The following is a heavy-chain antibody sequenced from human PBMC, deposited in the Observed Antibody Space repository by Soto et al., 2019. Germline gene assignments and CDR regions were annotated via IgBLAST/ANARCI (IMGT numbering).Heavy chain of an antibody. D-gene: IGHD2-2*01. CDR2: IYYSGST. Sequence: SETLSLTCTVSGGSISSSSYFWGWIRQPPGKGLEWIGSIYYSGSTYYNPSLKSRVTISVDTSKNQFSLRLSSVTAADTAVYYCAFPYCSSTTCPNFDSWGQGNLVTVSS. V-gene: IGHV4-39*01. CDR1: GGSISSSSYF. CDR3: AFPYCSSTTCPNFDS. J-gene: IGHJ4*02.